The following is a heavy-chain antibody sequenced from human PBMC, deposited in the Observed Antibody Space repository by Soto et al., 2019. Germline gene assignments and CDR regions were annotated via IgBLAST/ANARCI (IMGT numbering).Heavy chain of an antibody. CDR3: AKDRGDYAGYYYYYGMDV. CDR1: GFTFSSYA. CDR2: ISGSGGTT. J-gene: IGHJ6*02. D-gene: IGHD4-17*01. Sequence: GGSLRLSCAASGFTFSSYAMSWVRQAPGKGLEWVSAISGSGGTTYYADSVRGRFTISRDNSKNTLYLQMGSLRAEDTAVYYCAKDRGDYAGYYYYYGMDVWGQGTTVTVSS. V-gene: IGHV3-23*01.